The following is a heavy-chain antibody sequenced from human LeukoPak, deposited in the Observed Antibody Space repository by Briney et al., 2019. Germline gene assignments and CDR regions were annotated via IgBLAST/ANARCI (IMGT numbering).Heavy chain of an antibody. J-gene: IGHJ4*02. CDR1: GFTFDDYA. D-gene: IGHD6-19*01. Sequence: GRSLRLACAASGFTFDDYAMHSVRQPPGKGLGWVSVISWNSGSIGYAESVKGRFTISRDNAKNSLYLQMNSLRAEDTALYYCAKELTPTSIAVAGTGFDYWGQGTLVTVSS. CDR3: AKELTPTSIAVAGTGFDY. V-gene: IGHV3-9*01. CDR2: ISWNSGSI.